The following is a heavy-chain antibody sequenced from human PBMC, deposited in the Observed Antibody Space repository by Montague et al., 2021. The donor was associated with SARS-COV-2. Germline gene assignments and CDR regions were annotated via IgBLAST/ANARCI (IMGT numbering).Heavy chain of an antibody. Sequence: TLSLTCTVSGGSISSGSYYWSWIRQPAGKGLEWIGRIYTSGSTNYNPSLKSRVTISVDTSKNQFSLTQSSVTAAETAGYYCARGEGVDTAMVFYYYGMGVWGQGTTVTVSS. CDR3: ARGEGVDTAMVFYYYGMGV. J-gene: IGHJ6*02. V-gene: IGHV4-61*02. CDR2: IYTSGST. CDR1: GGSISSGSYY. D-gene: IGHD5-18*01.